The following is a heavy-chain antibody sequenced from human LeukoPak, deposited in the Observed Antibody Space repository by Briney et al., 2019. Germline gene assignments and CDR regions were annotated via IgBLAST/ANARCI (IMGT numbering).Heavy chain of an antibody. CDR2: IYYSGST. Sequence: PSETLSLTCTVSGGSISSSSYYWCWIRQPPGKRLEWIGSIYYSGSTYYNPSLKSRVTISVDTSKNQFSLKLSSVTAADTAVYYCARLFPGSRIDYWGQGTLVTVSS. CDR1: GGSISSSSYY. J-gene: IGHJ4*02. V-gene: IGHV4-39*01. CDR3: ARLFPGSRIDY. D-gene: IGHD1-14*01.